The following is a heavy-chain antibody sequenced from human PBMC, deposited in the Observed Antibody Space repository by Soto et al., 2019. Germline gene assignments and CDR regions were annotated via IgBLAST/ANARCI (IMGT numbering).Heavy chain of an antibody. D-gene: IGHD3-3*01. CDR1: GFTFSSYA. V-gene: IGHV3-23*01. CDR3: AKEQLGLRFLERKDY. CDR2: ISGSGGST. Sequence: EVQLLESGGGLVQPGGSLRLSCAASGFTFSSYAMSWVRQAPGKGLEWVSAISGSGGSTYYADSVKGRFTISRDTSMNTLYLQMNSLRAEDTAVYYCAKEQLGLRFLERKDYWGQGTLVTVSS. J-gene: IGHJ4*02.